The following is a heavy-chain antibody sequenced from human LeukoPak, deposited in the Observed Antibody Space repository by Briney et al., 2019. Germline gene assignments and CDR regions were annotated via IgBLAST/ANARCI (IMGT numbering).Heavy chain of an antibody. V-gene: IGHV3-48*03. CDR3: ARDSVGDLLDY. Sequence: GSLRLSCAGSGFPFSSYEMNWLRQAPGKGLEWVSHIDSSGITIYYGDSVKGRFTISRDNAKNSIYLQMDSLRVEDTAIYYCARDSVGDLLDYWGQGTPVTVSS. D-gene: IGHD4-17*01. J-gene: IGHJ4*02. CDR1: GFPFSSYE. CDR2: IDSSGITI.